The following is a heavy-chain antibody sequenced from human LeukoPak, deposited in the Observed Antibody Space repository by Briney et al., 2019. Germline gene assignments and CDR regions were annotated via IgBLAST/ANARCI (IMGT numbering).Heavy chain of an antibody. D-gene: IGHD3-9*01. Sequence: GGSLRLSCAASGFTFSSYDMYWVRQATGKGLEWVSAIGTAGDTYYPGSVKGRFTISRENAKNSLYLQMNSLRVGDTAVYYCAADSLTGYEYWGQGTLVTVSS. CDR1: GFTFSSYD. CDR2: IGTAGDT. V-gene: IGHV3-13*01. J-gene: IGHJ4*02. CDR3: AADSLTGYEY.